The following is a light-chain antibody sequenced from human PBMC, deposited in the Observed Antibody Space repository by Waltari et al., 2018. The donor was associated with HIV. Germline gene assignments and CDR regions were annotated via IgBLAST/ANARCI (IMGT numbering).Light chain of an antibody. CDR3: AAWDASLSRWV. J-gene: IGLJ3*02. Sequence: QSVLTQPPSASGTPGQRVTISCTGSRSNIGSNPVSWFQHLPGTAPTLLIYMNDQRPSGVPGRFSGSKAGTSASLAIRGLRSEDEAHYYCAAWDASLSRWVFGGGTKLTVL. CDR1: RSNIGSNP. CDR2: MND. V-gene: IGLV1-47*01.